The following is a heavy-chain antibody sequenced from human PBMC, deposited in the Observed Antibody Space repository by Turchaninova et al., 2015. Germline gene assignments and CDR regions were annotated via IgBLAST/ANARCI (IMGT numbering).Heavy chain of an antibody. D-gene: IGHD2-8*02. CDR1: GYGFTSSR. CDR3: GRTDVLQGPIDL. CDR2: IYPGDSDT. Sequence: EVHLVLCGAEVQEPVAPAKIPCAGSGYGFTSSRFGGVHQMPRKDLECRGIIYPGDSDTRHSPSFQGQVTITAAKAISTADLQWNSLKASDTAMYYCGRTDVLQGPIDLWGRGTLVTVFS. J-gene: IGHJ2*01. V-gene: IGHV5-51*07.